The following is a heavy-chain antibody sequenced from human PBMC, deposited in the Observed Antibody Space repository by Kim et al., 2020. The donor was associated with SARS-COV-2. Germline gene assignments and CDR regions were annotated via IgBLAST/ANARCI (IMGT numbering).Heavy chain of an antibody. J-gene: IGHJ3*02. CDR2: T. V-gene: IGHV4-39*01. Sequence: TYYNPSLKSRVTISVDTSKNQFSLKLSSVTAADTAVYYCGCSSSSEAFDIWGQGTMVTVSS. D-gene: IGHD6-6*01. CDR3: GCSSSSEAFDI.